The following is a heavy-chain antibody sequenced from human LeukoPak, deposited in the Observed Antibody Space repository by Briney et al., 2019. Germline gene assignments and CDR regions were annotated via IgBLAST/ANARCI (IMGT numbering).Heavy chain of an antibody. J-gene: IGHJ4*02. V-gene: IGHV3-30-3*01. Sequence: PGGSLRLSCAASGFTFSSYAMHWVRQAPGKGLEWVAVISYDGSNKYYADSVKVRFTISRDNSKNTLYLQMNSLRAEDTAVYYCARGEIQLWFHFDYWGQGTLVTVSS. CDR3: ARGEIQLWFHFDY. CDR2: ISYDGSNK. D-gene: IGHD5-18*01. CDR1: GFTFSSYA.